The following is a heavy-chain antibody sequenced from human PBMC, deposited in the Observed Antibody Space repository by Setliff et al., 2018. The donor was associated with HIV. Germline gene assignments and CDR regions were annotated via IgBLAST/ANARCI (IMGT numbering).Heavy chain of an antibody. D-gene: IGHD3-16*01. CDR1: GGSIRSGSYY. V-gene: IGHV4-61*02. CDR2: IYTSGSA. CDR3: ASRSSYVPLYFYYMDV. Sequence: PSETLSLTCTVSGGSIRSGSYYWSWIRQPAGKGLEWIGRIYTSGSANYNPSLKSRVTMSVDTPKNQFSLKLSSVTAADTAVYYCASRSSYVPLYFYYMDVWGKGTTVTVSS. J-gene: IGHJ6*03.